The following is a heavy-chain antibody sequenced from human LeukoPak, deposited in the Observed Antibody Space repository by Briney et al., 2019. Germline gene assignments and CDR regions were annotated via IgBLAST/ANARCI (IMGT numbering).Heavy chain of an antibody. Sequence: SETLSLTCTVSGGSISSYYRSWIRQPPGKGLEWIGYIYYSGSTNYNPSLKSRVTISVDTSKNQFSLKLSSVTAADTAVYYCARDRTAMVYWGQGTLVTVSS. J-gene: IGHJ4*02. CDR1: GGSISSYY. D-gene: IGHD5-18*01. CDR3: ARDRTAMVY. CDR2: IYYSGST. V-gene: IGHV4-59*01.